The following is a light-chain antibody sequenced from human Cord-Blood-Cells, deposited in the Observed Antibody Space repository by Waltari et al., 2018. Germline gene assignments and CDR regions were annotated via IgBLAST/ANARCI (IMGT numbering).Light chain of an antibody. Sequence: QSVLTQPPSVSGAPGQRVTISCTGSSSNIWAGYDVQWYQQIPGTAPKLRIYGNSTRPSGVPDRFSGSKAGTSASLAITGLQAEDEADYYCQSYDSSLSGRVFGGGTKLTVL. CDR1: SSNIWAGYD. V-gene: IGLV1-40*01. CDR3: QSYDSSLSGRV. CDR2: GNS. J-gene: IGLJ3*02.